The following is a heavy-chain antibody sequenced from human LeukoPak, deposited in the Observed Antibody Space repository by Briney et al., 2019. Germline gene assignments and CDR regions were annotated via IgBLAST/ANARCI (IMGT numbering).Heavy chain of an antibody. V-gene: IGHV1-69*05. J-gene: IGHJ4*02. Sequence: ASVKVSCKASGGTFSSYAISWVRQAPGQGLEWMGRIIPIFGTANYAQKFQGRVTITTDESTSTAYMELSSLRSEDTAVYYCARDCGGGSCAYFDYWGQGTLVTVSS. D-gene: IGHD2-15*01. CDR2: IIPIFGTA. CDR3: ARDCGGGSCAYFDY. CDR1: GGTFSSYA.